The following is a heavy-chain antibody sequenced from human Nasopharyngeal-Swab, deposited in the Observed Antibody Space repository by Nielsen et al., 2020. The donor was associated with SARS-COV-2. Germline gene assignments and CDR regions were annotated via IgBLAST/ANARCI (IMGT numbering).Heavy chain of an antibody. CDR1: GFIFNNYA. CDR2: ISGADDST. Sequence: GESLKISCSASGFIFNNYAMNWVRQAPGRGLEWVSAISGADDSTKYADSVKGRFTISRDNSKNTLDLQMNSLRAEETAMYYCAKDRDSGDDSGEYYHYYGMDVWGQGTSVTVS. V-gene: IGHV3-23*01. CDR3: AKDRDSGDDSGEYYHYYGMDV. D-gene: IGHD5-12*01. J-gene: IGHJ6*02.